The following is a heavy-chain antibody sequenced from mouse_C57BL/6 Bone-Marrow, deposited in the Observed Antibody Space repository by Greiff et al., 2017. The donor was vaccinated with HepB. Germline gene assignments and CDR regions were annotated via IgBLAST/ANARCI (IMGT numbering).Heavy chain of an antibody. Sequence: QVQLQQSGAELVRPGTSVKMSCKASGYTFTNYWIGWAKQRPGHGLEWIGDIYPGGGYTNYNEKFKGKATLTADKSSSTAYMQFSSLISEDSAIYYCARIFGSRYFDVWGTGTTVTVSS. CDR2: IYPGGGYT. CDR1: GYTFTNYW. J-gene: IGHJ1*03. CDR3: ARIFGSRYFDV. V-gene: IGHV1-63*01. D-gene: IGHD1-1*01.